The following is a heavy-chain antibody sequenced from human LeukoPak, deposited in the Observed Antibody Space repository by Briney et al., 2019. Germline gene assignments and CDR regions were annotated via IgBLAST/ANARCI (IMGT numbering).Heavy chain of an antibody. V-gene: IGHV4-4*07. CDR3: ARDWVWQWLVPVYNWFDP. CDR1: GGSISRYY. J-gene: IGHJ5*02. D-gene: IGHD6-19*01. Sequence: PSETLSLTCTGSGGSISRYYWSWIRQPAGKGLEGIGRIYKSGRTNYNPSLTSRVTMSVDPSKNQFSLKLSSVTAADTAVYYCARDWVWQWLVPVYNWFDPWGQGTLVTVSS. CDR2: IYKSGRT.